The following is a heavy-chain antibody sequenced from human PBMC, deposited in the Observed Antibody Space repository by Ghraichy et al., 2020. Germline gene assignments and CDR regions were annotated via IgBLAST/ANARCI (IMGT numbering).Heavy chain of an antibody. Sequence: GGSLRLSCAASGFTFSNYAMNWVRQAPGKGLEWVSGFSSLVRDSYYADSVKGRFTISRDNSKNTLYLQMNNLRAEDTAVYYCAKADGTSWNGDLDAWGQGALVTVSS. J-gene: IGHJ5*02. CDR2: FSSLVRDS. D-gene: IGHD6-13*01. CDR1: GFTFSNYA. CDR3: AKADGTSWNGDLDA. V-gene: IGHV3-23*01.